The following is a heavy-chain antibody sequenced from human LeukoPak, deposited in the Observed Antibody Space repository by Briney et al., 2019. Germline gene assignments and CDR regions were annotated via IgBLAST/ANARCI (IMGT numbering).Heavy chain of an antibody. V-gene: IGHV2-70*17. CDR3: ARMTPDSPSFDY. J-gene: IGHJ4*02. Sequence: SGPALVKPTQTLTLTCTFSGFPLNTRPMCVAWIRQPPGKALEWVARIDWDGDKFYSASLKTRLFISEDTSKNQVVLTMTNMDPADTGTYYCARMTPDSPSFDYWGLGTLVTVSS. CDR1: GFPLNTRPMC. CDR2: IDWDGDK.